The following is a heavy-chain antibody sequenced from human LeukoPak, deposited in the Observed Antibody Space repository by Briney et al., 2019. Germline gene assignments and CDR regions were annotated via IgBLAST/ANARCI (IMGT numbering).Heavy chain of an antibody. Sequence: ASVKVSCKASGGTFSSYAISWVRQAPGQGLEWMGRIIPIFGTANYAQKFQGRVTITTDESTSTAYMELSSLSSEDTAVYYCARGYCSGGTCYLVENWLDPWGQGTLVTVSS. CDR1: GGTFSSYA. V-gene: IGHV1-69*05. CDR3: ARGYCSGGTCYLVENWLDP. J-gene: IGHJ5*02. D-gene: IGHD2-15*01. CDR2: IIPIFGTA.